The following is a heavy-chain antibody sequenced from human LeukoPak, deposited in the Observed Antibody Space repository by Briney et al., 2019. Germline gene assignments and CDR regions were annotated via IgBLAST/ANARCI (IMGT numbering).Heavy chain of an antibody. V-gene: IGHV3-21*01. Sequence: PGGSLRLSCAASGFTFSSYSMNWVRQAPGKGLEWVSSISSSSSYIYYADSVKGRFTISRDNAKNSLYLQMNSLRAEDTAVYYCARGPDDYYDSSGWDFDLWGRGTLVTVSS. J-gene: IGHJ2*01. D-gene: IGHD3-22*01. CDR3: ARGPDDYYDSSGWDFDL. CDR1: GFTFSSYS. CDR2: ISSSSSYI.